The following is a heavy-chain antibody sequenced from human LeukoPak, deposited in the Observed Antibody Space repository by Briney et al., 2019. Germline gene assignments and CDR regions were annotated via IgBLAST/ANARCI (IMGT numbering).Heavy chain of an antibody. J-gene: IGHJ5*02. CDR1: GGSIRGSSYY. CDR2: IYCSGST. V-gene: IGHV4-39*01. D-gene: IGHD3-3*01. CDR3: ARSSGVVIHNWFDP. Sequence: PSETLSLTCTVSGGSIRGSSYYWVWIRQPPGKGLAWIGTIYCSGSTYYNPSLKSRVTISADTSKNQLSLKVRSVTAADTAVYYCARSSGVVIHNWFDPWGQGTLVTVSS.